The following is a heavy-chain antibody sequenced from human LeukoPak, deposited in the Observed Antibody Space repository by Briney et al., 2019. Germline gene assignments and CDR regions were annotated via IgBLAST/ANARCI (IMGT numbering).Heavy chain of an antibody. CDR2: IIPIFGTA. D-gene: IGHD3-22*01. J-gene: IGHJ6*02. CDR3: ARCYYYDSSGYYYPNLPKDYYYYYGMDV. CDR1: GGTFSSYA. V-gene: IGHV1-69*13. Sequence: VASVKVSCKASGGTFSSYAISWVRQAPGQGLEWMGGIIPIFGTANYAQKFQGRVTITADESTSTAYMELSSLRSEDTAVYYCARCYYYDSSGYYYPNLPKDYYYYYGMDVWGQGTTVTVSS.